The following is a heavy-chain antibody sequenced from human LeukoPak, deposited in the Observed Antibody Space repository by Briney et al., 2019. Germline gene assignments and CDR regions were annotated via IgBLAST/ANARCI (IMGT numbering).Heavy chain of an antibody. D-gene: IGHD5-18*01. CDR2: ISAYNGNI. J-gene: IGHJ4*02. Sequence: GASVKVSCKASGYTFTSYGISWVREAPGQGLEWRGWISAYNGNINDAQKLQGRVTMTTDTSTSTAYIELRSLRSDDTAVYYCARTDPWSYGYYDSWGQGTLVTVSS. CDR1: GYTFTSYG. CDR3: ARTDPWSYGYYDS. V-gene: IGHV1-18*01.